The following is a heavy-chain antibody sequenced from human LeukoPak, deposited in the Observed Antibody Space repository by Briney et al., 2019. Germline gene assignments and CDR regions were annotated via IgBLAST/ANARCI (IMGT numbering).Heavy chain of an antibody. CDR2: INPNSGGT. D-gene: IGHD6-13*01. Sequence: ASVKVSCKASGYTFTGYYMHWVRQAPGQGLEWMGWINPNSGGTNYAQKFQGRVTMTRDTSISTVYMELSRLRSDDTAVYYCARAPRSKAAAANWFDPWGQGTLVTVSS. V-gene: IGHV1-2*02. J-gene: IGHJ5*02. CDR3: ARAPRSKAAAANWFDP. CDR1: GYTFTGYY.